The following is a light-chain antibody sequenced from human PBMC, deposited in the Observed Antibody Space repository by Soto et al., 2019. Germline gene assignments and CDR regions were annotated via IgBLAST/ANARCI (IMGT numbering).Light chain of an antibody. Sequence: QSVLTQPRSVSGSPGQSVTISCTGNSNDVGDYDYVSWYQQYPGKATKLIIYDVNKRPSGVPDRFSGSKSGNTASLTISALQAEDEADYYCCSYAGGYTFVFGTGTKVTVL. V-gene: IGLV2-11*01. CDR2: DVN. CDR1: SNDVGDYDY. CDR3: CSYAGGYTFV. J-gene: IGLJ1*01.